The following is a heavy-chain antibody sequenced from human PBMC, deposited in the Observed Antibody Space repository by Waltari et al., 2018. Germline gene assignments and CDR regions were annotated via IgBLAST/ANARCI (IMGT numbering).Heavy chain of an antibody. CDR1: GGSISSYY. Sequence: QVQLQESGPGLVKPSETLSLTCTVSGGSISSYYWSWIRQPPGKGLEWIGYIYYSGSTNDDPPLNSRVTMSVDTAKSQFSLRLSSVTAADTAVYYCARENGGGLLNYCDYWGQGTLVTVSS. V-gene: IGHV4-59*01. CDR2: IYYSGST. D-gene: IGHD3-16*01. J-gene: IGHJ4*02. CDR3: ARENGGGLLNYCDY.